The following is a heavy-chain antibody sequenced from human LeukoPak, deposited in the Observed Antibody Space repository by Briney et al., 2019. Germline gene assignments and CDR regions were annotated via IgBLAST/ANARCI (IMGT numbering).Heavy chain of an antibody. CDR3: AKVRDYDSSGYSDY. V-gene: IGHV3-23*01. CDR1: GFTFSNYA. D-gene: IGHD3-22*01. Sequence: GGSLRLSCAASGFTFSNYAMNWVRQAPGKGLEWVSTVSGGGGGTYYADSVKGRFTISRDNSKNTLYLQMNSLRAEDTAVYYCAKVRDYDSSGYSDYWGQGNLVTVSS. CDR2: VSGGGGGT. J-gene: IGHJ4*02.